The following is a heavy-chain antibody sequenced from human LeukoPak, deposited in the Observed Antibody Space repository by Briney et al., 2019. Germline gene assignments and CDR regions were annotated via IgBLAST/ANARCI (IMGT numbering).Heavy chain of an antibody. D-gene: IGHD3-10*01. J-gene: IGHJ6*03. CDR1: GFTFSTYW. CDR2: IKQDGSEK. Sequence: PGGSLRLSCAASGFTFSTYWMTWVRQAPGKGLEWVANIKQDGSEKYYVDSVEGRFTISRDNAKNSLYLQMNSLRAEDTAVYYCARDPEPTNYNYYYYYYMDVWGKGTTVTVSS. CDR3: ARDPEPTNYNYYYYYYMDV. V-gene: IGHV3-7*01.